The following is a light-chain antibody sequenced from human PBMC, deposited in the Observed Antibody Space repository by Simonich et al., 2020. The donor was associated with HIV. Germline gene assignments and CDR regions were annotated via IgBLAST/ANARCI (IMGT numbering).Light chain of an antibody. Sequence: DIVMTQSPDSLAVSLGERATINCKSTPSLLSSSNNKNYLAWYQQKPGQPPKLLIYWASTRESGVPDRFSGSGSGTDFTLTISSLQAEDVAVYYCQQYYSTPRTFGQGTKVEIK. J-gene: IGKJ1*01. V-gene: IGKV4-1*01. CDR2: WAS. CDR3: QQYYSTPRT. CDR1: PSLLSSSNNKNY.